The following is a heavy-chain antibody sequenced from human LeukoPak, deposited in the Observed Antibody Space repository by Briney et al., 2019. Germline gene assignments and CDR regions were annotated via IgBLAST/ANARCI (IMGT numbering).Heavy chain of an antibody. D-gene: IGHD3-22*01. J-gene: IGHJ4*02. CDR3: VKLGSSGYFSDY. Sequence: GGSLRLSCAASGFTFSSYGMHWVRQAPGKGLEWVAVISYDGSNKYYADSVKGRFTISRDNSKNTLYLQMNSLRAEDTAVYYCVKLGSSGYFSDYWGQGTLVTVSS. V-gene: IGHV3-30*18. CDR1: GFTFSSYG. CDR2: ISYDGSNK.